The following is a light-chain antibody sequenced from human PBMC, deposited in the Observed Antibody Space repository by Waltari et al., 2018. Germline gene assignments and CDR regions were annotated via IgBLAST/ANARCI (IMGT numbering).Light chain of an antibody. Sequence: QSVLTQPPSASGTPGQRVTISCSGSSSNIGSNTVNWYQQLPGTAPKLLIVCKNQRPPGVPGRFPGARSGTPASRAISGLQSEDEADDYCAAWDDSLNGSYVFGTGTKVTVL. V-gene: IGLV1-44*01. CDR3: AAWDDSLNGSYV. CDR1: SSNIGSNT. CDR2: CKN. J-gene: IGLJ1*01.